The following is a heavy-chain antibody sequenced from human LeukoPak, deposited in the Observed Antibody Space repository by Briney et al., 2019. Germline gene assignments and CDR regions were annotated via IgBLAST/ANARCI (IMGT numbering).Heavy chain of an antibody. CDR2: TNYRCRWSN. CDR1: GDSVSGSSAA. Sequence: SETLSLTCAISGDSVSGSSAAWGWIRQCPSIGLEWLGRTNYRCRWSNDYAVSVHSRITITADTSKNQFSLQLNSVTPEDTAAYYCARGYYGMAVWGQGTTVTVSS. V-gene: IGHV6-1*01. J-gene: IGHJ6*02. CDR3: ARGYYGMAV.